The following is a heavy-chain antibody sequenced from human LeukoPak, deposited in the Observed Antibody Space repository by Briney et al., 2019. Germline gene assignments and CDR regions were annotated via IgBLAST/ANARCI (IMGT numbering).Heavy chain of an antibody. Sequence: SETLSLTCTVSGGSISSGYDYWSWIRQPAGKGLQWIGRIYTSGSTNYNPSLKSRVTISVDTSKNQFSLKLSSVTAADTAVYYCARDYHSSSWYGVFDYWGQGTLVTVSS. CDR2: IYTSGST. J-gene: IGHJ4*02. D-gene: IGHD6-13*01. CDR1: GGSISSGYDY. CDR3: ARDYHSSSWYGVFDY. V-gene: IGHV4-61*02.